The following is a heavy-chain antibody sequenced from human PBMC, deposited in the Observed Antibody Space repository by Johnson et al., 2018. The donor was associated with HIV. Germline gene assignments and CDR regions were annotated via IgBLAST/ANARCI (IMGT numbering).Heavy chain of an antibody. V-gene: IGHV3-11*04. J-gene: IGHJ3*02. D-gene: IGHD2-2*01. CDR1: GFTFSDYY. CDR3: ARGFSCLWEYQLPLGAFDI. Sequence: QVQLVESGGGLVKPGGSLRLSCAASGFTFSDYYMSWIRQAPGKGLEWVSYISSSGSTIYYADSVKGRVTISRDISKNTLYLQMNSLRAEDTAVFYCARGFSCLWEYQLPLGAFDIWGQGTMVTVSS. CDR2: ISSSGSTI.